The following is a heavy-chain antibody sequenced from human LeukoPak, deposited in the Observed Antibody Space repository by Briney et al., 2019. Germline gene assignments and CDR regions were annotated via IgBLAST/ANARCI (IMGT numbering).Heavy chain of an antibody. D-gene: IGHD3-3*01. Sequence: SETLSLTCAVYGGSFSGYYWSWIRQPPGKGLEWIGEINHSGSTNYNPSLKSRVTISVDTSKNQFSLKLSSVTAADTAVYYCARALRAIFGVVIPYYYYGMDVWGQGTTVTVSS. CDR1: GGSFSGYY. CDR2: INHSGST. CDR3: ARALRAIFGVVIPYYYYGMDV. J-gene: IGHJ6*02. V-gene: IGHV4-34*01.